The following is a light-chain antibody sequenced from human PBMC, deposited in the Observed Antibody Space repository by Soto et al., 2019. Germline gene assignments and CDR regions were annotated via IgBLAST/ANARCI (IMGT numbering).Light chain of an antibody. CDR1: SSDVGGYNY. CDR2: EVS. Sequence: QSVLTQPASVSGSPGQSITISCTGTSSDVGGYNYVSWFQQHPGKAPKLKIYEVSNRTSGVSNRFSGSKSGNTASLTISELQAEYEADYYCTSFTTISTWVFGGGTKLTVL. J-gene: IGLJ3*02. V-gene: IGLV2-14*01. CDR3: TSFTTISTWV.